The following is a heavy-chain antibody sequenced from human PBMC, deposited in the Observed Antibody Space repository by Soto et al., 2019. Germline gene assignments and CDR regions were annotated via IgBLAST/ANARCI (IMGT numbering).Heavy chain of an antibody. Sequence: SXTLSLTCTVSGGSISSFYWSWIRQPPGKGLEWIGYIYYSGNTNYNPSLKSRVTISVDTSKNQFSLKLSSVTAADTAVYYCARHFDYCGQGTLVTVSS. V-gene: IGHV4-59*08. CDR1: GGSISSFY. CDR2: IYYSGNT. CDR3: ARHFDY. J-gene: IGHJ4*02.